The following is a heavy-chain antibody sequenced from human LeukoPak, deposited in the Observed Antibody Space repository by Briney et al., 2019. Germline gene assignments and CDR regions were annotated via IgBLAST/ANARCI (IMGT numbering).Heavy chain of an antibody. D-gene: IGHD6-19*01. CDR3: AKASGYFYYYAMDV. CDR2: ITYDGSDK. V-gene: IGHV3-30*18. J-gene: IGHJ6*02. CDR1: GFTFSSYG. Sequence: GRSLRLSCAASGFTFSSYGMHWVRQAPGKGLEWVAVITYDGSDKYYADSVKGRFTISRDNSKNTLYLQMNSLRAEDTAVYYCAKASGYFYYYAMDVWGQGTTVTVSS.